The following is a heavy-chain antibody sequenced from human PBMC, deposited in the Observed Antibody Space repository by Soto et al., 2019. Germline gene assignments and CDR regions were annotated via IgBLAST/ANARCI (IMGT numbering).Heavy chain of an antibody. CDR1: GYTFTSYA. CDR2: INAIFGKA. CDR3: ARSLPYCSGGSCYPEFDY. J-gene: IGHJ4*02. Sequence: ASVKVSCKASGYTFTSYAMHWVRQAPGQRLEWMGWINAIFGKAKYAQKFQGRVTITADKSTSTAYMELSSLRSEDTAVYYCARSLPYCSGGSCYPEFDYWGQGTLVTVSS. V-gene: IGHV1-3*01. D-gene: IGHD2-15*01.